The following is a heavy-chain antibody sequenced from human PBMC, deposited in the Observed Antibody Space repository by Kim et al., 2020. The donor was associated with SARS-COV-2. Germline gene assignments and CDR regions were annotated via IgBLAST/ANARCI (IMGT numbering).Heavy chain of an antibody. CDR1: GFTFDDYT. V-gene: IGHV3-43*01. CDR3: AKGDNGSGSILGF. J-gene: IGHJ4*02. CDR2: ISWDGGST. D-gene: IGHD3-10*01. Sequence: GGSLRLSCAASGFTFDDYTMHWVRQAPGKGLEWVSLISWDGGSTYYADSVKGRFTISRDNSKNTLYLQMNSLRTEDTALYYCAKGDNGSGSILGFWGQGTLVTVSS.